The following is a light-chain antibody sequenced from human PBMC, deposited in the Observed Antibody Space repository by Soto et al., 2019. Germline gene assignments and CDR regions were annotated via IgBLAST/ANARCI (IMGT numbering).Light chain of an antibody. V-gene: IGKV4-1*01. CDR2: WAS. J-gene: IGKJ1*01. CDR1: QSVLYSSNNKNY. CDR3: QQYYSPRST. Sequence: DIVMTQSPDSLAVSLGERATINCKSSQSVLYSSNNKNYLAWYQQKPGQPPKLLIYWASTRESGVPDRFSGSGSGTDFTLTISSLQAEDVAVYYCQQYYSPRSTFGQGTKVEIK.